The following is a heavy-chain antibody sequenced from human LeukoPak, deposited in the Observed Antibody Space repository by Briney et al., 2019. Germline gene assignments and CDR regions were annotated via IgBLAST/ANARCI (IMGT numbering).Heavy chain of an antibody. CDR3: ARDGVVAATGKDY. CDR2: INAGNGNT. Sequence: ASVKVSCKASGYTFTSYAIHWVRQAPGQGLEWMGWINAGNGNTKYSQRFQGRVTITRDTSASTAYMELSSLRSEDTAVYCCARDGVVAATGKDYWGQGTLVTVSS. V-gene: IGHV1-3*01. J-gene: IGHJ4*02. CDR1: GYTFTSYA. D-gene: IGHD2-15*01.